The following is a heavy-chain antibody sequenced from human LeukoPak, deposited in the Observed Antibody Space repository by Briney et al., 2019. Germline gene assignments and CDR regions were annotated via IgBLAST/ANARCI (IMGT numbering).Heavy chain of an antibody. Sequence: GGSLRLSCAASGFTFDDYGMSWVRQAPGKGLEWVSGINWNGGSTGYADSVKGRFTISRDNAKNSLYLQMNSLRAEDTALYYCARVDGGYIEGQHYFDYWGQGTLVTVSS. CDR2: INWNGGST. D-gene: IGHD5-12*01. CDR3: ARVDGGYIEGQHYFDY. CDR1: GFTFDDYG. V-gene: IGHV3-20*04. J-gene: IGHJ4*02.